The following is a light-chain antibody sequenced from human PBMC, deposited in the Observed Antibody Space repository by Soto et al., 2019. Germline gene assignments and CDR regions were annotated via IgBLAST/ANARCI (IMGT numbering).Light chain of an antibody. V-gene: IGLV2-11*01. J-gene: IGLJ2*01. CDR1: SSDVGGYNY. Sequence: QSALTQPRSVSGSPGQSVTISCTGTSSDVGGYNYVSWYQQHPGKAPKLMIYDVSQRPSGVPDRFSGSKSGNTASLTISGLQAEDEANYFCCSYSGSYSVVFGGVTKLTVL. CDR2: DVS. CDR3: CSYSGSYSVV.